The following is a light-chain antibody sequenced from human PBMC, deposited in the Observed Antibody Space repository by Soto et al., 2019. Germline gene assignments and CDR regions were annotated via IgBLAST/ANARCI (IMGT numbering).Light chain of an antibody. CDR2: DAS. CDR3: QPYDPFSN. V-gene: IGKV1-5*01. J-gene: IGKJ2*01. Sequence: IQMTQSPSTLSAAVGDTVTITCRSSQSIMYSLAWYQQKPGKPPTLLIHDASALESGVPSRFSGSGSGKEFTLTISILQPDVSATYYCQPYDPFSNFGHGTKLEI. CDR1: QSIMYS.